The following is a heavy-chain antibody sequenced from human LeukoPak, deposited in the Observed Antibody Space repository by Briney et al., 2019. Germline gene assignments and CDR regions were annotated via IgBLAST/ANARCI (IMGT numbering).Heavy chain of an antibody. V-gene: IGHV5-51*01. J-gene: IGHJ2*01. CDR2: IYPGDSDT. D-gene: IGHD2-21*02. CDR3: ARRDSYWYFDL. CDR1: GYTFTSYW. Sequence: GESLKISRKGSGYTFTSYWIGWGRQMPGERLGWMGIIYPGDSDTRYSPSFQGQVTISADKSISTAYLQWSSLKASDTAMYYCARRDSYWYFDLWGRGTLVTVSS.